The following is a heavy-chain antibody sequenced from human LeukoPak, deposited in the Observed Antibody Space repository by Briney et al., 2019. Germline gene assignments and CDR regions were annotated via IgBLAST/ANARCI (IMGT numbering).Heavy chain of an antibody. Sequence: GGSLRLSCAASGFTFSSYGMSWVRQAPGKGLEWVSSISGSGGSTYYADSVKGRFTISRDNSKNTLFLQMNSLRAEDTAVYYCAKGSAAVVLDFWGQGTLVTVPS. V-gene: IGHV3-23*01. CDR2: ISGSGGST. CDR1: GFTFSSYG. CDR3: AKGSAAVVLDF. J-gene: IGHJ4*02. D-gene: IGHD6-19*01.